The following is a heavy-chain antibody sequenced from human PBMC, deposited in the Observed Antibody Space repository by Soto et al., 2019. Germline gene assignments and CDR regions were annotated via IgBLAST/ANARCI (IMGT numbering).Heavy chain of an antibody. J-gene: IGHJ6*02. CDR2: INPDGRET. Sequence: GGSLRLSCAASGFTFSNAWMNWVRQAPGKGLEFLATINPDGRETYYLESVKGRFTISRDNSKNTLYLQMNSLRAEDTAVYYCAKDMVRGLPGMDVWGQGTTVTVSS. V-gene: IGHV3-7*01. CDR3: AKDMVRGLPGMDV. CDR1: GFTFSNAW. D-gene: IGHD3-10*01.